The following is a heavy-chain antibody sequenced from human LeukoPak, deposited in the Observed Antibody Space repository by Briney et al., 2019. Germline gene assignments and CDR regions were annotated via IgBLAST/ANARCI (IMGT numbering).Heavy chain of an antibody. Sequence: GGSLRLSCAASGFTVSSKYMTWVRQAPGKELEWVSVIYSSGSTHYADSVKGRFTISRDNSKNTLYLQMNSLRPEDTAVYYCARDDTDFWSGYYKAFDIWGQGTQVAVSS. V-gene: IGHV3-66*03. CDR2: IYSSGST. J-gene: IGHJ3*02. D-gene: IGHD3-3*01. CDR3: ARDDTDFWSGYYKAFDI. CDR1: GFTVSSKY.